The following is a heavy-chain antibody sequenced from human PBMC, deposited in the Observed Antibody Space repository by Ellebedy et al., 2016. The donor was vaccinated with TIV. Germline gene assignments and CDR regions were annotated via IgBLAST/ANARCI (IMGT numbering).Heavy chain of an antibody. CDR2: ISGSGGST. CDR3: AKDLIIYDILTGYDY. J-gene: IGHJ4*02. D-gene: IGHD3-9*01. Sequence: GESLKISXAASGFTFSSYAMSWVRQAPGKGLEWVSAISGSGGSTYYADSVKGRFTISRDNSKNTLYLQMNSLRAEDTAVYYCAKDLIIYDILTGYDYWGQGTLVTVSS. V-gene: IGHV3-23*01. CDR1: GFTFSSYA.